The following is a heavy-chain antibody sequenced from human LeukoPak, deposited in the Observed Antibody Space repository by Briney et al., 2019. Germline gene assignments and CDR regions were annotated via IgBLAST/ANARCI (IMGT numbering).Heavy chain of an antibody. J-gene: IGHJ4*02. CDR2: INPRDGST. D-gene: IGHD1-26*01. CDR3: ARGPFSGSTYHPNYFDY. CDR1: GYTFISYY. Sequence: ASVKVSCKASGYTFISYYMHWVRQAPGQGLEWLAIINPRDGSTTYAQDFQARVTMTRDTSTSTVYMELSSLRSEDTAVYFCARGPFSGSTYHPNYFDYWGQRTLVTVSS. V-gene: IGHV1-46*01.